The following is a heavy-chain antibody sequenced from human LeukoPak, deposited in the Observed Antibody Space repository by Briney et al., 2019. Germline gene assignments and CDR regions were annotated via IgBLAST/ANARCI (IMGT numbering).Heavy chain of an antibody. CDR1: GFTFSSYA. CDR2: INWNGGST. Sequence: GGSLRLSCAASGFTFSSYAMHWVRQAPGKGLEWVSGINWNGGSTGYADSVKGRFTISRDNAKNSLYLQMNSLRAEDTALYHCARSYYYDSSGYFWYFDLWGRGTLVTVSS. CDR3: ARSYYYDSSGYFWYFDL. D-gene: IGHD3-22*01. V-gene: IGHV3-20*01. J-gene: IGHJ2*01.